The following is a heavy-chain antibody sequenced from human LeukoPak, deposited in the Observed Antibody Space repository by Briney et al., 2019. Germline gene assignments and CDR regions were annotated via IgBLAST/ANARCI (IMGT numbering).Heavy chain of an antibody. Sequence: PGGSLRLSCAASGFTFSSYSMNWVRQAPGKGLEWVSSISSSSSYIYYADSVKGRFTISRDNAKNSLYLQMNSLRAEDTAVYYCASFFWIPGDYMTDIWFEPWGKGTLVTVS. CDR1: GFTFSSYS. J-gene: IGHJ5*02. D-gene: IGHD4-17*01. CDR2: ISSSSSYI. CDR3: ASFFWIPGDYMTDIWFEP. V-gene: IGHV3-21*01.